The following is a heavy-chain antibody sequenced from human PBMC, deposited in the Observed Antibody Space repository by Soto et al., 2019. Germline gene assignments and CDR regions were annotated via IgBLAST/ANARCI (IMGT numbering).Heavy chain of an antibody. Sequence: ASVKVSCKASGGTFSSYAISWVRQAPGQGLEWMGGIIPIFGTANYAQKFQGRVTITADKSTSTAYMELSSLRSEDTAVYYCARVHRSSTSCYRGGTYYYYGMDVWGQGTTVTVSS. CDR3: ARVHRSSTSCYRGGTYYYYGMDV. CDR2: IIPIFGTA. D-gene: IGHD2-2*01. V-gene: IGHV1-69*06. J-gene: IGHJ6*02. CDR1: GGTFSSYA.